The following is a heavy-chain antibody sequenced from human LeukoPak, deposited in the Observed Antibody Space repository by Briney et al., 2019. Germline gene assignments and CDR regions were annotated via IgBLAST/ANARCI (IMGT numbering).Heavy chain of an antibody. V-gene: IGHV3-23*01. Sequence: GGSLRLSCAASGFTFSIYAMSWVRQAPGKGPEWVSGIGASGDDTSYADSVKGRFTISRDSSKNTLYLQMSSLRAEDTAVYYCARSSYDYGGIEGPFDYWGQGTLVTVSS. CDR1: GFTFSIYA. J-gene: IGHJ4*02. D-gene: IGHD4-23*01. CDR3: ARSSYDYGGIEGPFDY. CDR2: IGASGDDT.